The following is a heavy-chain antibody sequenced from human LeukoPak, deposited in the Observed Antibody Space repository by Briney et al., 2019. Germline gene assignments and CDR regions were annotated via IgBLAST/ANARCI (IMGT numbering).Heavy chain of an antibody. J-gene: IGHJ4*02. CDR2: IFDSGST. CDR1: GGSISSGGYS. Sequence: SETLSLTCAVSGGSISSGGYSWSWIRQPPGKGLEWIGYIFDSGSTYYSPSLKSRVTISVERSRNQFSLQLSSVTAADTAVYYCASWSGFSNQDYFDYWGQGTLVTVSS. V-gene: IGHV4-30-2*01. D-gene: IGHD3-3*01. CDR3: ASWSGFSNQDYFDY.